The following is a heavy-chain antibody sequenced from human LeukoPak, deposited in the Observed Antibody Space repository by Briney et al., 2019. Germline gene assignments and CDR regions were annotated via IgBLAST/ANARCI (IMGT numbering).Heavy chain of an antibody. V-gene: IGHV3-64*01. J-gene: IGHJ4*02. D-gene: IGHD1-26*01. CDR1: GFTFSTYA. CDR3: AGSGGSYDY. CDR2: VSSNGGST. Sequence: GGSLRLSCAASGFTFSTYAMNWVRQAPGTGLEYVSAVSSNGGSTYYAKSVKGRFTISRDNSKNTLYLQMGSLRAEDMAVYYCAGSGGSYDYWGQGTLVTVSS.